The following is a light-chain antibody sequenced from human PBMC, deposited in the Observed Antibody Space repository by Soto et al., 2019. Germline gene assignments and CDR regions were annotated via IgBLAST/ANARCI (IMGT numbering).Light chain of an antibody. V-gene: IGLV1-44*01. J-gene: IGLJ1*01. CDR3: AAWDESLNYV. Sequence: QSVLTQPPSASGTPGQRVTISCSGSSSNIGSNTVNWYQQLPGTAPKLLIYSNNQRPSWVPDRFSGSKSGTSASLAISGLQSEDEADYYCAAWDESLNYVFGTGTKVTVL. CDR1: SSNIGSNT. CDR2: SNN.